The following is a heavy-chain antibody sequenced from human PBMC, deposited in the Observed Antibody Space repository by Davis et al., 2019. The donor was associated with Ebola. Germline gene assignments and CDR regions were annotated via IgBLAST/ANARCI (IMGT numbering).Heavy chain of an antibody. CDR1: GFTFSDFY. CDR2: IKQDGSEK. D-gene: IGHD3-3*01. V-gene: IGHV3-7*03. CDR3: AREELRFLEWLFTHFDY. J-gene: IGHJ4*02. Sequence: GGSLRLSCAASGFTFSDFYMSWLRQAPGKGLEWVANIKQDGSEKYYVDSVKGRFTISRDNAKNSLYLQMNSLRAEDTAVYYCAREELRFLEWLFTHFDYWGQGTLVTVSS.